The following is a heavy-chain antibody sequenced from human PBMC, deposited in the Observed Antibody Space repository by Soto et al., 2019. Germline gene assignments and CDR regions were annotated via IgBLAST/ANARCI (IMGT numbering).Heavy chain of an antibody. Sequence: SETLSLTCAVYGGSFSGYYWSWIRQPPGKGLEWIGEINHSGSTNYNPSLKSRVTISVDTSKNQFSLKLSSVTAADTAVYYCARGHRLLWFGELLPRGNCFDPWGQGTLVTVSS. D-gene: IGHD3-10*01. CDR3: ARGHRLLWFGELLPRGNCFDP. V-gene: IGHV4-34*01. CDR1: GGSFSGYY. J-gene: IGHJ5*02. CDR2: INHSGST.